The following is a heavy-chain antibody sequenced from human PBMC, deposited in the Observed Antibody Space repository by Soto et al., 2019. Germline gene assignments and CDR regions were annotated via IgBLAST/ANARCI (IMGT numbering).Heavy chain of an antibody. CDR3: ARGREDHVDHHFGHLFDS. J-gene: IGHJ4*02. CDR1: GDSIRDSF. CDR2: VHHTGNT. D-gene: IGHD3-10*01. V-gene: IGHV4-59*01. Sequence: PSETLSLTCTVSGDSIRDSFWSWVRQPPGKGLEWIGLVHHTGNTNHNPSLETRVTMLIDASANHFSLTLTSVTPADAAIYYCARGREDHVDHHFGHLFDSWGQGTLVTVSS.